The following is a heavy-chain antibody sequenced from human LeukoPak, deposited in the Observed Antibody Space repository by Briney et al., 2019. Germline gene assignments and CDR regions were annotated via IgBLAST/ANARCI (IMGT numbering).Heavy chain of an antibody. CDR2: INPNSGGT. CDR1: GYTFTGYY. Sequence: ASAKVSCKASGYTFTGYYMHWVRQAPGQGLEWMGWINPNSGGTNYAQKFQGRVTMTRDTSISTAYMELSRLRSDDTAVYYCARVIAAAGTHYYYYYGMDVWGQGTTVTVSS. D-gene: IGHD6-13*01. CDR3: ARVIAAAGTHYYYYYGMDV. J-gene: IGHJ6*02. V-gene: IGHV1-2*02.